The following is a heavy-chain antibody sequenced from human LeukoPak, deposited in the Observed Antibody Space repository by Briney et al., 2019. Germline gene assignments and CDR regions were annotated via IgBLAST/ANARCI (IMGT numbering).Heavy chain of an antibody. D-gene: IGHD6-13*01. Sequence: GGSLRLSCAASGFTFSRYDMHWVRQPTGKSLEWVSAIGTTGDTYYLDSVKGRFTISRENAKNSLYLQMDSLGAGDTAVYYCARAPRRVGSSWYNDAFDIWGQGTMVTVSS. CDR3: ARAPRRVGSSWYNDAFDI. V-gene: IGHV3-13*01. CDR1: GFTFSRYD. J-gene: IGHJ3*02. CDR2: IGTTGDT.